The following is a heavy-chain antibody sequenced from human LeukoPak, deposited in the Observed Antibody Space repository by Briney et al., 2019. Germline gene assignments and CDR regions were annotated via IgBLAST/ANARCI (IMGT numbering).Heavy chain of an antibody. V-gene: IGHV4-30-2*01. CDR2: IYHSGST. CDR1: GGSISSGGYS. Sequence: PSETLSLTCAVSGGSISSGGYSWSWIRQPPGKGLEWIGYIYHSGSTYYNPSLKSRVTISVDRSKNQFSQKLSSVTAADTAVYYCARAGTAIPHFDYWGQGTLVTVSS. J-gene: IGHJ4*02. D-gene: IGHD5-18*01. CDR3: ARAGTAIPHFDY.